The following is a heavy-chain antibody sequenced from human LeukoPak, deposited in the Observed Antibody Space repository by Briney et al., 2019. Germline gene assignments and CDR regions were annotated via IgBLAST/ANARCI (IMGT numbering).Heavy chain of an antibody. J-gene: IGHJ4*02. CDR1: GYKFTSYW. D-gene: IGHD2/OR15-2a*01. CDR2: LYPIDFDK. Sequence: GDSLKISCKASGYKFTSYWIAWVRQKPGHGLEWMGSLYPIDFDKTYSPSFQGQVTMSADRSINTAYLQWSSLKASDTAMYYCVRQKIVPGTSQLRTFDAWGLGTLVSVSS. CDR3: VRQKIVPGTSQLRTFDA. V-gene: IGHV5-51*01.